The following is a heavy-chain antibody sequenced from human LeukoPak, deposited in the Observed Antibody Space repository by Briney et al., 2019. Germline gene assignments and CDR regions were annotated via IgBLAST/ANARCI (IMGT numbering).Heavy chain of an antibody. Sequence: GGSLRLSCAASGFTFDDYAMHWVRQAPGKGLEWLSLISGDGGSTYYADSVKGRFTISRDNSKNSLYLQMNSLRTEDTALYYCAKDISNYYDSSGYLDYWGQGTLVTVSS. CDR2: ISGDGGST. J-gene: IGHJ4*02. CDR3: AKDISNYYDSSGYLDY. V-gene: IGHV3-43*02. D-gene: IGHD3-22*01. CDR1: GFTFDDYA.